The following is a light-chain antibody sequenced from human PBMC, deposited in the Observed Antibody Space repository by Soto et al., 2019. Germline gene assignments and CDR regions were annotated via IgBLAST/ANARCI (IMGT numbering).Light chain of an antibody. CDR1: QSVLDSINHTHA. J-gene: IGKJ2*01. CDR2: WAS. V-gene: IGKV4-1*01. Sequence: DIVMTQSPDSLAVSLGERATINCKSSQSVLDSINHTHAVAWYQHKPGQHTILLISWASTRESGVPGRFSGGWFDTDFSLTISGLQPEDVAVYYCQQYYNSTYTFGQGTKLEIK. CDR3: QQYYNSTYT.